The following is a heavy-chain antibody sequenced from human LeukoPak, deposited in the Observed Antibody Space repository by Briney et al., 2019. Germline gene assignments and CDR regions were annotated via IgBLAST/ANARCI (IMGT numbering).Heavy chain of an antibody. CDR2: IYSGGST. CDR1: GFTVSSNY. CDR3: ARDEYPYCSGGSCLDY. Sequence: RGSLRLSCAASGFTVSSNYMNWVRQAPGKGLEWVSVIYSGGSTYYADSVKGRFTISRDNSKNTLYLQMNSLRAEDTAVYYCARDEYPYCSGGSCLDYWGQGTLVTVSS. J-gene: IGHJ4*02. V-gene: IGHV3-66*02. D-gene: IGHD2-15*01.